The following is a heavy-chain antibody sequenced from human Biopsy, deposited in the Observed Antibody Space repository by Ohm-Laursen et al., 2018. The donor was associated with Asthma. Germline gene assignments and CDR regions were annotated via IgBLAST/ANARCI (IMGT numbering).Heavy chain of an antibody. CDR1: GYNFISFA. J-gene: IGHJ3*01. Sequence: SSVKVSCKASGYNFISFAIHWVRQAPGQRLEWMGWVNTGNGETKYSQKFQGRVTITRDTSASTAYMELRSLRSEDTATYYCARTYYDFLTGQVKDVFGVWGQGTMVTVSS. CDR3: ARTYYDFLTGQVKDVFGV. D-gene: IGHD3-9*01. V-gene: IGHV1-3*04. CDR2: VNTGNGET.